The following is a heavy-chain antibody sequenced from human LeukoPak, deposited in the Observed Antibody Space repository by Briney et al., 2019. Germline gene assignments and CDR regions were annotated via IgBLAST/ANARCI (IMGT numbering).Heavy chain of an antibody. V-gene: IGHV3-21*01. CDR2: ISSSSSYI. CDR1: GFTFSSYS. Sequence: PGGSLRLSCAASGFTFSSYSMNWVRQAPGKGLEWVSSISSSSSYIYYADSVKGRFTISRDNAKNSLYLQMNSPRTEDTAVYYCVKDKARWLHHGFDYWGQGTLVTVSS. D-gene: IGHD5-24*01. CDR3: VKDKARWLHHGFDY. J-gene: IGHJ4*02.